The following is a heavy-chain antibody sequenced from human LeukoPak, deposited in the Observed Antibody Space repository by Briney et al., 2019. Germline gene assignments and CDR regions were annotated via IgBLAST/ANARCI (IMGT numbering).Heavy chain of an antibody. Sequence: GGSLKLSCAASGFTFSNYSMNWVRQAPGKGLEWVSWISSTSNTIYYADSVKGRFTISRDNAKNSLDLQMNSLRDEDTAVYYCARPSRSTGPAYWGQGTLVTVSS. V-gene: IGHV3-48*02. D-gene: IGHD2-2*01. CDR2: ISSTSNTI. CDR1: GFTFSNYS. CDR3: ARPSRSTGPAY. J-gene: IGHJ4*02.